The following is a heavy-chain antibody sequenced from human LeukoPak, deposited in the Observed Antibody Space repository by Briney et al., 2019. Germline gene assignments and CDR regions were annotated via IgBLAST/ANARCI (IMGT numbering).Heavy chain of an antibody. CDR2: ISSSSSYI. D-gene: IGHD6-19*01. J-gene: IGHJ4*02. V-gene: IGHV3-21*01. Sequence: GGSLRLSCAASGFTFSSYSMNWVSQAPGKGLEWVSSISSSSSYIYYADSVKGRFTISRDNAKNSLHLQMNSLRAEDTAVYYCAREGHSSGWYREAFDYWGQGTLVTVSS. CDR3: AREGHSSGWYREAFDY. CDR1: GFTFSSYS.